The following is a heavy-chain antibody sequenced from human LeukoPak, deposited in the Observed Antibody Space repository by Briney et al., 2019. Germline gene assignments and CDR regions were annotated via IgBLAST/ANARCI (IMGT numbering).Heavy chain of an antibody. V-gene: IGHV1-69*13. J-gene: IGHJ4*02. CDR3: ATNLGDPTPWVY. D-gene: IGHD3-16*01. CDR2: IIPIFGTA. Sequence: SVKVSCKASGGTFSSYAISWVRQAPGQGLEWMGGIIPIFGTANYAQKFQGRVTITADESTSTAYMELSSLRSEDTAVYYCATNLGDPTPWVYWGQGTLVTVSS. CDR1: GGTFSSYA.